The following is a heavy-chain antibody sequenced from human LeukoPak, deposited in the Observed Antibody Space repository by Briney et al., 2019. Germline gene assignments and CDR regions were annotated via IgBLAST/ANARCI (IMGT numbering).Heavy chain of an antibody. CDR2: IYYSVST. D-gene: IGHD4-17*01. CDR3: AGTPTVTTRHYYYGMDV. J-gene: IGHJ6*04. Sequence: SETLSLTCTVSGRSISSYYSSCIRHPPGKGLEWVGYIYYSVSTNYNPSLKSRVTISVDTSKNQFSLKLSSVTAADTAVYYCAGTPTVTTRHYYYGMDVWGKGTTVTVSA. V-gene: IGHV4-59*01. CDR1: GRSISSYY.